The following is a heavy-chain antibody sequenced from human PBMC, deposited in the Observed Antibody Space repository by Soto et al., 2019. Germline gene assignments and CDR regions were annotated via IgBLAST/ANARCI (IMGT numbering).Heavy chain of an antibody. CDR1: GDSVSSNSAT. D-gene: IGHD4-17*01. CDR3: ARGDYAFDY. J-gene: IGHJ4*02. V-gene: IGHV6-1*01. Sequence: QVQLLQSGPGLVKPSQTLSLTCVLSGDSVSSNSATWTWIRQSPSRGLEWLGRTYYRSKWYNDYAVSVKSRITITPHTSKNHFSLQLNSATPEDTAVYYCARGDYAFDYWGQGTLVTVSS. CDR2: TYYRSKWYN.